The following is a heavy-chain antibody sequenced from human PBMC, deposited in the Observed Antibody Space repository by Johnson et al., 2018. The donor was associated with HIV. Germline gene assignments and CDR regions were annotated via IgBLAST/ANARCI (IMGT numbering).Heavy chain of an antibody. D-gene: IGHD6-13*01. CDR3: AKLPSRIGPSDI. J-gene: IGHJ3*02. V-gene: IGHV3-66*03. CDR2: IYSGGNT. CDR1: GFTVSSNY. Sequence: VQLVESGGGLIQPGGSLRLSCAASGFTVSSNYMSWVRQPPGKGLEWVSVIYSGGNTYYADSVKGRFTISRDNSKNTLYLQMNSLRVEDTAVYYCAKLPSRIGPSDIWGQGTMVTVSS.